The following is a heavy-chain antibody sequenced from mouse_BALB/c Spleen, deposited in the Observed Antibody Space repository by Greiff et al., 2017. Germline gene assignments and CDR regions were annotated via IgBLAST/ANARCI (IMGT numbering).Heavy chain of an antibody. CDR2: INPSNGGT. CDR3: TREGAYGNYVAY. Sequence: VKLVESGAELVKPGASVKLSCKASGYTFTSYYMYWVKQRPGQGLEWIGEINPSNGGTNFNEKFKSKATLTVDKSSSTAYMQLSSLTSEDSAVYYCTREGAYGNYVAYWGQGTLVTVSA. D-gene: IGHD2-1*01. CDR1: GYTFTSYY. J-gene: IGHJ3*01. V-gene: IGHV1S81*02.